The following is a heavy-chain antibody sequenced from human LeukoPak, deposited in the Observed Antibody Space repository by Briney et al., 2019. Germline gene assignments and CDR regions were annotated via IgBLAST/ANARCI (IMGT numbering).Heavy chain of an antibody. V-gene: IGHV3-23*01. Sequence: PGGSLRLSCAASGFTFSSYAMSWVRQAPGKGLEWVSAISGSGGSTYYADSVKGRFTISRDNSKNTLYLQMNSLRAEDTAVYYCAKIRTVTTSPGWYFDLWGRGTLVTVSS. CDR3: AKIRTVTTSPGWYFDL. D-gene: IGHD4-17*01. CDR2: ISGSGGST. J-gene: IGHJ2*01. CDR1: GFTFSSYA.